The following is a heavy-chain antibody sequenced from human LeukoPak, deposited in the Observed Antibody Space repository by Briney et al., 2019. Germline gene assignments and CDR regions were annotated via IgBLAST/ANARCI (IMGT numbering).Heavy chain of an antibody. CDR3: ARVTTGTVDC. V-gene: IGHV4-59*01. CDR2: ISYSGST. CDR1: GGSTTSYY. Sequence: SETLSLTCSVSGGSTTSYYWSWIRQSPGKGLEWIGYISYSGSTNYNPSLKSRVTISVDTSKNQFSLKVSSVTAADTALHYCARVTTGTVDCWGQGILVTVSS. D-gene: IGHD1-1*01. J-gene: IGHJ4*02.